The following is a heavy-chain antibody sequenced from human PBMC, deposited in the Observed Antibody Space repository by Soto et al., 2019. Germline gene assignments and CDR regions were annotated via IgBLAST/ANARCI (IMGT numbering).Heavy chain of an antibody. V-gene: IGHV4-30-4*01. CDR2: IYYSGST. J-gene: IGHJ4*02. CDR3: ARPSKSRSGWYPIGY. Sequence: SETLSLTCTVSGGSISSGDYYWSWIRQPPGKGLEWIGYIYYSGSTYYNPSLKSRVTISVDTSKNQFSLKLGSVTAADTAVYYCARPSKSRSGWYPIGYWGQGTLVTVSS. CDR1: GGSISSGDYY. D-gene: IGHD6-19*01.